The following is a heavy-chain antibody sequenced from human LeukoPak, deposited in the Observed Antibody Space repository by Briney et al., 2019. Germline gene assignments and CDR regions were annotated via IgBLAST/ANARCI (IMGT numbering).Heavy chain of an antibody. CDR1: GFTFSSYA. Sequence: SGGSLRLSCAASGFTFSSYAMSWVRQAPGKGLEWVSAISGSGGSTYYADSVKGRFTISRDNSKNTLYLQMNSLRAEDTAVYYCAKAVGYSSTWPIDCWGQGTLVTVSS. J-gene: IGHJ4*02. V-gene: IGHV3-23*01. CDR2: ISGSGGST. D-gene: IGHD6-13*01. CDR3: AKAVGYSSTWPIDC.